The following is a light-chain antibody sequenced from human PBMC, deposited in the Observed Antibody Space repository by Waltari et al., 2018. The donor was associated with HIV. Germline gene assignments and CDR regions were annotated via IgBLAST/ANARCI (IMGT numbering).Light chain of an antibody. CDR1: SSNIGHYS. CDR2: NNN. V-gene: IGLV1-44*01. CDR3: ATWEHRLNGPI. J-gene: IGLJ2*01. Sequence: SALPQPPSVSGAPGPRVTIPCSGGSSNIGHYSVNWYQQVPGTAPKLLIYNNNQWPSGVPDRFSGSKSGTSASLAISGLQSEDEADYYCATWEHRLNGPIFGGGTRLTVL.